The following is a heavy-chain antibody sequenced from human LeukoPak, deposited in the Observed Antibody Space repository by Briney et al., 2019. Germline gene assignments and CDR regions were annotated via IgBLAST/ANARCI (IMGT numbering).Heavy chain of an antibody. Sequence: ASVKVSCKASGYSFIAYCMHWVRQAPGQGLEWMGRINPHTGVTNYAQNFQGRVTMTRDTSITTAYMELSRLRSDNTAVYYCARDYSDYNSFDYWGQGTLVTVSS. CDR1: GYSFIAYC. D-gene: IGHD4-11*01. V-gene: IGHV1-2*06. CDR3: ARDYSDYNSFDY. J-gene: IGHJ4*02. CDR2: INPHTGVT.